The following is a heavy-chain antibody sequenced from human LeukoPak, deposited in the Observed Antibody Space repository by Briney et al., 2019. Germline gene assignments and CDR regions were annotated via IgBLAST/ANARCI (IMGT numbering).Heavy chain of an antibody. J-gene: IGHJ4*02. D-gene: IGHD2-2*01. CDR2: ISGSGGST. Sequence: GGSLRLSCAASGFTVSGNYMSWVRQAPGKGLEWVSAISGSGGSTDYVDSVKGRFTISRDNSKNTLYLQMNSLRADDTAVYYCARTRYCSGISCFYANWGQGTLVTVSS. CDR3: ARTRYCSGISCFYAN. V-gene: IGHV3-23*01. CDR1: GFTVSGNY.